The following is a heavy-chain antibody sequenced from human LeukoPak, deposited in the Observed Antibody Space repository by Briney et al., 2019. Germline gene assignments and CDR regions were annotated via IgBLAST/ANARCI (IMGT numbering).Heavy chain of an antibody. CDR3: AIDPNWGTHS. J-gene: IGHJ4*02. Sequence: QTGGSLRLSCAASGFTFSTYTMYWVRHPPGKRLEWVSIIGNNGGGIHYADSVRGRSTISRDNSKNALYLQMNSLRVEDTAVYYCAIDPNWGTHSWGQGVLVTVPS. V-gene: IGHV3-23*01. D-gene: IGHD7-27*01. CDR2: IGNNGGGI. CDR1: GFTFSTYT.